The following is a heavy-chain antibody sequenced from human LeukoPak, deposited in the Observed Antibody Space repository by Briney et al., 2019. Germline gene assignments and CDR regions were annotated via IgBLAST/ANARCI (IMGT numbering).Heavy chain of an antibody. D-gene: IGHD1-14*01. CDR1: GYTFTNND. Sequence: ASVKVSCKASGYTFTNNDINWVRQATGQGLEWMAGMNPNSGNAGYAQKFQGRVTMTRDTSISTAYMELSSLRSEDTAVYYCARGINGMDVWGQGTTVTVSS. CDR3: ARGINGMDV. V-gene: IGHV1-8*01. CDR2: MNPNSGNA. J-gene: IGHJ6*02.